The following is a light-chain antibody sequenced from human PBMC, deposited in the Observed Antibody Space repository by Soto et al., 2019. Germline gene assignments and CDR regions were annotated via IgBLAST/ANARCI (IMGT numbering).Light chain of an antibody. CDR2: DAS. J-gene: IGKJ5*01. CDR3: QQYGSSPQIT. CDR1: QSVSSY. V-gene: IGKV3-20*01. Sequence: EVGWTKSPDTLSLSPGERATLSCRASQSVSSYLAWYQQKPGQAPRLLIYDASNRATGIPARFSGSGSGTDLTLTISRLEPEDFAVYYCQQYGSSPQITSGQGGRPEI.